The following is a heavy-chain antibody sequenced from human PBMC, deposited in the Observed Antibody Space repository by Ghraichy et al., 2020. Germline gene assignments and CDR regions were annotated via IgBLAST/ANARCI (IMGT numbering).Heavy chain of an antibody. J-gene: IGHJ4*02. CDR2: IYYSGHT. V-gene: IGHV4-39*01. CDR1: GCSISGSTFY. CDR3: SRLIDY. Sequence: SQTLSLTCTVSGCSISGSTFYWGWIRQPPGKGLEWIGAIYYSGHTYYTSSLKSRATISVDTSKNQFSLRLTSVTAADTAVYYCSRLIDYWGQGTLVTVSS.